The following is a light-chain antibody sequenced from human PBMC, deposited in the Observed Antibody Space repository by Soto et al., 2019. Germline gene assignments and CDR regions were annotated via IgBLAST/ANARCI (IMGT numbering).Light chain of an antibody. CDR2: DAS. J-gene: IGKJ4*01. V-gene: IGKV3-20*01. Sequence: EIVLTQSPGTLSLSPGERATLSCRASQSVSNNYLAWYQQKPGQAPRLLIYDASNRATGIPARFSGSGSGTDFTLTISSLQPEDLATYYCQQLNSYPLTFGGGTKVDIK. CDR3: QQLNSYPLT. CDR1: QSVSNNY.